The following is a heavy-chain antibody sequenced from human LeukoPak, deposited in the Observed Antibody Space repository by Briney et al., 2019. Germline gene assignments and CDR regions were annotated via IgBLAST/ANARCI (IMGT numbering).Heavy chain of an antibody. Sequence: SETLSLTCTVSGGSISSYYWSWIRQPPGKGLEWIGYIYYSGSTNYNPSLKSRVTISVDMSKNQFSLKLSSVTAADTAVYYCARDRRWELLHAFDIWGQGTMVTVSS. D-gene: IGHD1-26*01. J-gene: IGHJ3*02. CDR1: GGSISSYY. CDR2: IYYSGST. CDR3: ARDRRWELLHAFDI. V-gene: IGHV4-59*01.